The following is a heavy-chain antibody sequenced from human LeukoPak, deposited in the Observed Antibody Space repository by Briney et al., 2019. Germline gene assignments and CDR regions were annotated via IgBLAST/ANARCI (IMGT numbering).Heavy chain of an antibody. CDR3: ARAKRWLQPYYFDY. D-gene: IGHD5-24*01. V-gene: IGHV1-69*15. CDR1: GSTFSSYA. J-gene: IGHJ4*02. CDR2: IIPIFGTA. Sequence: SVKVSCKASGSTFSSYAISWVRQAPGQGLEWMGRIIPIFGTANYAQKFQGRVTITADESTSTAYMELSSLRSEDTAVYYCARAKRWLQPYYFDYWGQGTLVTVSS.